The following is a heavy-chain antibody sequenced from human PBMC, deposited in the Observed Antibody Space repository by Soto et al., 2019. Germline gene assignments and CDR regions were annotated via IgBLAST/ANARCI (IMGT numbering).Heavy chain of an antibody. V-gene: IGHV5-51*01. D-gene: IGHD5-18*01. J-gene: IGHJ4*02. Sequence: EVQLVQSGAEAKKPGESLRVSCMGSGYTFDNYWIGWVRQMPGKGLEWMGIIYPGDFDTRYSPSFQGHVTMSVDKSINTAYLQWSSLETSDTAMYFCARLLGYSYGHRELFDYWGQGTPVTVSS. CDR1: GYTFDNYW. CDR2: IYPGDFDT. CDR3: ARLLGYSYGHRELFDY.